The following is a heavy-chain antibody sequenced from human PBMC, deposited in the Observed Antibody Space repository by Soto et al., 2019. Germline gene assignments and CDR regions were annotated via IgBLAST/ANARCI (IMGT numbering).Heavy chain of an antibody. CDR3: ARNYDILTGYIDY. Sequence: PGGSLRLSCAASGFTVSSNYMSWVRQAPGKGLEWVSVIYSGGSTYYADSVKGRFTISRDNSKNTLYLQMNSLRAEDTAVYYCARNYDILTGYIDYGGQGTLVTVPT. J-gene: IGHJ4*02. CDR2: IYSGGST. V-gene: IGHV3-66*01. D-gene: IGHD3-9*01. CDR1: GFTVSSNY.